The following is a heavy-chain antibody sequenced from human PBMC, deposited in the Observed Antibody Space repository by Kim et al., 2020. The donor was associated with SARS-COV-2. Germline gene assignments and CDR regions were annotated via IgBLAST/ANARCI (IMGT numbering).Heavy chain of an antibody. D-gene: IGHD5-18*01. CDR3: AKEVHVDTAM. Sequence: GGSLRLSCVASGFIFSRFGMHWVRQAPGKGLEWVAVITSAGSSTEYADSVEGRFTISRDNSKNTLYLQMNSLRVEDTAVYYCAKEVHVDTAMWGQGTLVTVSS. CDR2: ITSAGSST. CDR1: GFIFSRFG. V-gene: IGHV3-30*18. J-gene: IGHJ4*02.